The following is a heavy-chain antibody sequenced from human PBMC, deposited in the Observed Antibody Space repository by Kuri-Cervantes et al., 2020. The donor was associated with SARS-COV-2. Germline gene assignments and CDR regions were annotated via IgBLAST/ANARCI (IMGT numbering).Heavy chain of an antibody. Sequence: GESLKISCAASGFIFDDYAMNWVRQIPGKGLEWVAGVNWNGRTTFYADSVEGRFTISRDNSKNTLYLQVNSLRAEDTAVYYCARGGAIVVAPAAILTHYGMDVWGQGTTVTVSS. CDR1: GFIFDDYA. D-gene: IGHD2-2*02. CDR3: ARGGAIVVAPAAILTHYGMDV. V-gene: IGHV3-20*04. J-gene: IGHJ6*02. CDR2: VNWNGRTT.